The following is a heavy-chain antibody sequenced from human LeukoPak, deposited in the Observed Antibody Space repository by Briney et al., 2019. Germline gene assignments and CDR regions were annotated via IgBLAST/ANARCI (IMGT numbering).Heavy chain of an antibody. CDR1: GFTLSGLT. Sequence: PGGSLRLSCAASGFTLSGLTMHWVRQAPGKGLEWVAFSSHDGNNEYYADSVKGRFTISRDESKSSLYLQMSSLGPDDTAVYFCVREGGGAFDIWGQGTMVTVSS. V-gene: IGHV3-30*15. D-gene: IGHD3-10*01. CDR2: SSHDGNNE. J-gene: IGHJ3*02. CDR3: VREGGGAFDI.